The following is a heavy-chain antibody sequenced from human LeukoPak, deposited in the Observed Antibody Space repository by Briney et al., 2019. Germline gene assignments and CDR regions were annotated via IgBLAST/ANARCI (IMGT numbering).Heavy chain of an antibody. D-gene: IGHD2-2*01. CDR3: ARGLRGVPAALDY. J-gene: IGHJ4*02. V-gene: IGHV1-46*01. Sequence: ASVKVSCKASGYTFTGYYMHWVRQDPGQGLEWMGIINSSDDLTTYAQKFQGRVTMTRDTSTSTVYVELSNLRSDDTAVYYCARGLRGVPAALDYWGQGTLVTASS. CDR2: INSSDDLT. CDR1: GYTFTGYY.